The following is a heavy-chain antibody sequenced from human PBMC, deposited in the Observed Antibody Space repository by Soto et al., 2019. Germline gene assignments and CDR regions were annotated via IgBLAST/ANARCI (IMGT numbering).Heavy chain of an antibody. D-gene: IGHD2-2*01. V-gene: IGHV3-48*02. CDR1: GFTFSSYK. CDR2: ISGNKMTT. J-gene: IGHJ1*01. Sequence: PGGSLRLSCATSGFTFSSYKVHWVRQAPGKTLEWVASISGNKMTTFYPDSVKGRFFISRDNSDNTLHLQMNTLRDDDTAIYYCAKRRLNTITSLSDFWGQGVQVTVSS. CDR3: AKRRLNTITSLSDF.